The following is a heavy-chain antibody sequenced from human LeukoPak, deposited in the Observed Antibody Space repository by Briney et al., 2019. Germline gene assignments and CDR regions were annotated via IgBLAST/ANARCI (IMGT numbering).Heavy chain of an antibody. D-gene: IGHD5-18*01. CDR2: INPNSGGT. CDR1: GYTFTSYA. J-gene: IGHJ3*02. Sequence: ASVKVSCKASGYTFTSYAMHWVRQAPGQRLEWMGWINPNSGGTNYAQKFQGRVTMTRDTSISTAYMELSRLRSDDTAVYYCARIWLTASDAFDIWGQGTMVTVSS. CDR3: ARIWLTASDAFDI. V-gene: IGHV1-2*02.